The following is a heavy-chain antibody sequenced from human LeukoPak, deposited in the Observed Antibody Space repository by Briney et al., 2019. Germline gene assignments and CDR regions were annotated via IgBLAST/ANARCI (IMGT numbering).Heavy chain of an antibody. J-gene: IGHJ1*01. Sequence: GGSLRLSCAASGFTFSSYAMSWVRQAPGKGPEWLATIRYDAGTRYYADSMRGRFTISRDNAQNSLYLQINSLRAEDTAIYYCAIIGTPGETEYYRLWGQGTRVTVSS. CDR3: AIIGTPGETEYYRL. CDR1: GFTFSSYA. D-gene: IGHD2-21*01. V-gene: IGHV3-7*01. CDR2: IRYDAGTR.